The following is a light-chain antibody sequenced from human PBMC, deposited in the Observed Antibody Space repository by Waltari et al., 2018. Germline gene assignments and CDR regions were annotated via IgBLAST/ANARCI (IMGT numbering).Light chain of an antibody. CDR3: QQYYIPPWT. V-gene: IGKV4-1*01. CDR1: QSVFDISKNGNY. CDR2: WAS. Sequence: DIVMTQSPDSLAVSLGERATIFCKSSQSVFDISKNGNYLAWFQQRPVQPPQLLLYWASASDPGVPDRFRGSGSGTDFTLTISSLQAEDAAFYYCQQYYIPPWTFGQGTKVEI. J-gene: IGKJ1*01.